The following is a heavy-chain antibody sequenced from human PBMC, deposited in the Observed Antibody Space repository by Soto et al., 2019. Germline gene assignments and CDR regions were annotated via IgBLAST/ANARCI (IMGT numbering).Heavy chain of an antibody. D-gene: IGHD2-15*01. J-gene: IGHJ4*02. Sequence: ASVKVSCKTSGYSFTDYAILWVRQAPGQSLEWLGWIASGNGNTKYSQKFQGRVTITRDTSATTAYMELTSLGSEDTAVYYCAKGSRMWTPDYWGQGTLVTVSS. CDR1: GYSFTDYA. V-gene: IGHV1-3*01. CDR2: IASGNGNT. CDR3: AKGSRMWTPDY.